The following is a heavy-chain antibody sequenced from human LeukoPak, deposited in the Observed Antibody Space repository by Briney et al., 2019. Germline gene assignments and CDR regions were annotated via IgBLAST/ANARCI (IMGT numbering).Heavy chain of an antibody. CDR1: GGSVSDYY. Sequence: SETLSLTCTVSGGSVSDYYWGWIRQSPGKGLEWIGYIYYTGTSYNPSLKSRVTISVDKSKTQFSLKLSSVTAADTAVYYCARDKWEPRYAFDIWGQGTMVTVSS. CDR3: ARDKWEPRYAFDI. CDR2: IYYTGT. J-gene: IGHJ3*02. V-gene: IGHV4-59*02. D-gene: IGHD1-26*01.